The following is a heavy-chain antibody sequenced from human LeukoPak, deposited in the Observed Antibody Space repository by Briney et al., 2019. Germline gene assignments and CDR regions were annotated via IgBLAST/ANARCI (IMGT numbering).Heavy chain of an antibody. J-gene: IGHJ4*02. V-gene: IGHV3-23*01. CDR1: GFTFSSYE. Sequence: GGSLRLGCAATGFTFSSYEMNWVRQALGKVPVLFSSISGSGGSTFYADSVKGRFTISRDNSKNTVYLQMSGLRAEDTALYYCAKAHCSPTSCSRIDYWGQGTLVTVSS. CDR3: AKAHCSPTSCSRIDY. CDR2: ISGSGGST. D-gene: IGHD2-2*01.